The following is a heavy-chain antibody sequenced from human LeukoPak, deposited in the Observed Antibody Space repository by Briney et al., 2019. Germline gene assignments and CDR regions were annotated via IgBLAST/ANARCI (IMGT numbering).Heavy chain of an antibody. J-gene: IGHJ4*02. V-gene: IGHV4-34*01. D-gene: IGHD1-7*01. CDR1: GGSFSGYH. CDR2: INHSGTT. CDR3: ARGNYDYFDS. Sequence: PSETLSLTCAVYGGSFSGYHWIWLRQPPGKGLGWIGEINHSGTTNYNPSLKSQVTISVDTSKNQFSLKLSTVAAAGTAVCFCARGNYDYFDSWGQGTLVTVSS.